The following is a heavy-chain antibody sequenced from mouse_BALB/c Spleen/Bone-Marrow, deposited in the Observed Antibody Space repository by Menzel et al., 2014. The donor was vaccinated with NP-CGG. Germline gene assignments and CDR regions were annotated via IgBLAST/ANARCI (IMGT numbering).Heavy chain of an antibody. CDR2: IYPGDGDT. V-gene: IGHV1-80*01. CDR3: ASRGDYSYAMDY. D-gene: IGHD1-1*01. J-gene: IGHJ4*01. CDR1: GYSFSNYW. Sequence: QVTLKVSGAELVRPGSSVKISCKSSGYSFSNYWMNWMKQRPGQGLEWIGQIYPGDGDTNYNGKFKGKATLTADKSSSTAYMQLSSLTSEDSAVYFCASRGDYSYAMDYWGQGTSVTVSS.